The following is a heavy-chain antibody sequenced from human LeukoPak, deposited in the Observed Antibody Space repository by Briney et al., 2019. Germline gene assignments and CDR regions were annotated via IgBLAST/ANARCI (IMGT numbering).Heavy chain of an antibody. D-gene: IGHD3-3*01. Sequence: GGSLRLSCAASGFSFSSFAMSWVRQAPGKGLEWVSAISGSGGDSTYYADSVKGRFTISRDNSKNTLYLQMNSLRAEDTAVYYCAKDRRDFGVAHFDYWGQGTLVTVSS. CDR2: ISGSGGDST. J-gene: IGHJ4*02. V-gene: IGHV3-23*01. CDR3: AKDRRDFGVAHFDY. CDR1: GFSFSSFA.